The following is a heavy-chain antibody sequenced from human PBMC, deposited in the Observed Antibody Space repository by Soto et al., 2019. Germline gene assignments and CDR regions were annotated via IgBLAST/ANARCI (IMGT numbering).Heavy chain of an antibody. CDR1: GGSISSGDYY. J-gene: IGHJ6*02. CDR2: IFYSGTT. V-gene: IGHV4-30-4*01. CDR3: ARDDQDYGDYDYYYGMDV. Sequence: SETLSLTCTVSGGSISSGDYYWSWIRQPPGKGLEWIGYIFYSGTTYYNPSLKSRVTISLDTSKNQFSLELSSVTAADTAVYYCARDDQDYGDYDYYYGMDVWGQGTTVTVSS. D-gene: IGHD4-17*01.